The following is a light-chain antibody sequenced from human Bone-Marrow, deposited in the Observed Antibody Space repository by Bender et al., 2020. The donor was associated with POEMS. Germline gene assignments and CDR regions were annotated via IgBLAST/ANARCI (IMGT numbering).Light chain of an antibody. CDR1: SSDVGGYNY. Sequence: QSALTQPPSASGSPGQSVTISCTGTSSDVGGYNYVSWYQQHPGKAPKLMIYEVSKRPSGVPDRFSGSKSGNTASLTISGLQGEDEADYSCCSYAGSSTFVFGGGTKLTVL. V-gene: IGLV2-8*01. CDR2: EVS. J-gene: IGLJ3*02. CDR3: CSYAGSSTFV.